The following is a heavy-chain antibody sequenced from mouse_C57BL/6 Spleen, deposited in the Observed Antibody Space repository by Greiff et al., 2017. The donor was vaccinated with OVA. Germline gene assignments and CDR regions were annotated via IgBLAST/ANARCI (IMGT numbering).Heavy chain of an antibody. CDR1: GYSFTSYW. J-gene: IGHJ3*01. CDR3: GRLGAGYGSSY. V-gene: IGHV1-7*01. Sequence: VQLQQSGAELAKPGASVKLSCKVSGYSFTSYWMYWVKQRPGQGLEWIGYINPSSGYTKYNQKFKNKATLTADKSSSTAYMQLSSLTYEDSTVYYCGRLGAGYGSSYLGQGTLVTVSA. CDR2: INPSSGYT. D-gene: IGHD1-1*01.